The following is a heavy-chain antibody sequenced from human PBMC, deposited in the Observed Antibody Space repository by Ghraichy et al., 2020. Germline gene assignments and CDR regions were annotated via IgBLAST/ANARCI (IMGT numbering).Heavy chain of an antibody. Sequence: GGSLRLSCAASGFTFSSYAMSWVRQAPGKGLEWVSAISGSGGSTYYADSVKGRFTISRDNSKNTLYLQMNSLRAEDTAVYYCAKTTEQQLVSVYYGMDVWGQGTTVTVSS. V-gene: IGHV3-23*01. CDR1: GFTFSSYA. CDR2: ISGSGGST. CDR3: AKTTEQQLVSVYYGMDV. J-gene: IGHJ6*02. D-gene: IGHD6-13*01.